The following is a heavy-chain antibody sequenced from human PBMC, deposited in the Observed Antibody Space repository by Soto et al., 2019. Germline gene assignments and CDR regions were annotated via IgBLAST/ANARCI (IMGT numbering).Heavy chain of an antibody. D-gene: IGHD1-7*01. J-gene: IGHJ3*02. V-gene: IGHV1-3*01. CDR3: AVELKGPEDHI. Sequence: ASVNVSWKASGYTFTSYAMHWVRQAPGQRLEWMGWINAGNGNTKYSQKFQGRVTITRDTSASTAYMELSSLRSEDTAVYYCAVELKGPEDHIWGQGTMVTVSS. CDR2: INAGNGNT. CDR1: GYTFTSYA.